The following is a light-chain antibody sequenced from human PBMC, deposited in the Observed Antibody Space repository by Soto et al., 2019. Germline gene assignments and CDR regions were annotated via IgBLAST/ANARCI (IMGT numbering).Light chain of an antibody. V-gene: IGKV1-9*01. J-gene: IGKJ5*01. CDR2: AAS. Sequence: IQLTQSPSSLSASVGDRVTITCRASQGISSFLAWYHQKPGKAPKLLISAASTLQSGVPSRFSGSGSGTDFTLTICSLQPKDSATYYCQQRNTYPITFGQGSRLEIK. CDR3: QQRNTYPIT. CDR1: QGISSF.